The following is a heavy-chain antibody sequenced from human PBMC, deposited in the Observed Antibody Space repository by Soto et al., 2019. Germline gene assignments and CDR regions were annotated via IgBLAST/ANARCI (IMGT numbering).Heavy chain of an antibody. CDR3: AGGAVYCSGGSCYHDAFDI. CDR1: GGSISSGDYY. J-gene: IGHJ3*02. V-gene: IGHV4-30-4*01. CDR2: IYYSGST. D-gene: IGHD2-15*01. Sequence: QVQLQESGPGLVKPSQTLSLTCTVSGGSISSGDYYWSWIRQPPGKGLEWIGYIYYSGSTYYNPSLKSRVTISVETSKNHFSLKLSSVTAADTAVYYRAGGAVYCSGGSCYHDAFDIWGQGTMVTVSS.